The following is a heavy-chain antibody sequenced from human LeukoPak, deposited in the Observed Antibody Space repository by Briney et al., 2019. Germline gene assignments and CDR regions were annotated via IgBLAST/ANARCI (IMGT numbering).Heavy chain of an antibody. V-gene: IGHV3-23*01. D-gene: IGHD3-10*01. J-gene: IGHJ4*02. CDR2: IGPGGRST. Sequence: GGSLRLSCAASGFTFRTYAMTWVRQAPGKGLEWVSAIGPGGRSTYYADSVRGRFTISRDKSKNTLYLQMNSLRAEDTAIYYCAKDPMVRGSTYDYWGQGTLVTVSS. CDR1: GFTFRTYA. CDR3: AKDPMVRGSTYDY.